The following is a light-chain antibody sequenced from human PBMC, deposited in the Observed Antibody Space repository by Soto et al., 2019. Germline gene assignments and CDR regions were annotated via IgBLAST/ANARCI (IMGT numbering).Light chain of an antibody. CDR3: SSYTSSNTYV. CDR2: DVS. CDR1: SSDVGGYNY. V-gene: IGLV2-14*03. Sequence: SVLTQPASVSGSPGQSVTISCTGTSSDVGGYNYVSWYQQHPGKAPKLMIYDVSNRPSGVSNRFSGSKSGYTASLTISGLQAEDEADYYCSSYTSSNTYVFGTGTKVTVL. J-gene: IGLJ1*01.